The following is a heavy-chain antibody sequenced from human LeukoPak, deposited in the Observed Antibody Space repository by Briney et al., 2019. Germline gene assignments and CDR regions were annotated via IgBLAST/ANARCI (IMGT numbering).Heavy chain of an antibody. CDR1: RFTFNTYA. J-gene: IGHJ4*02. CDR2: IYSGGST. D-gene: IGHD3-22*01. V-gene: IGHV3-66*01. Sequence: PGGSLRLSCAASRFTFNTYAMSWVRQAPGKGLEWVSVIYSGGSTNYADSVRGRFTISRGTSKNTLYLQMNSLRGEDTAVYYCARVNDYYGSHFDDWGQGTLVTVSS. CDR3: ARVNDYYGSHFDD.